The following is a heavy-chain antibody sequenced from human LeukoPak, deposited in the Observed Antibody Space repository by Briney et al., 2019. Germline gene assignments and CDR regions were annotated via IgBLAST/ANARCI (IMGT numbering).Heavy chain of an antibody. CDR1: GYTFTSNY. Sequence: ASVKVSCKAFGYTFTSNYMQWVRQAPGQGREWMGVISTSGGSTTYAQKFQGRLTLTRDMSATTDYLELSSLRSEDTAVYYCARDNSVRDEAWWFNPWGQGTLVTVSS. V-gene: IGHV1-46*01. J-gene: IGHJ5*02. CDR2: ISTSGGST. CDR3: ARDNSVRDEAWWFNP. D-gene: IGHD5-24*01.